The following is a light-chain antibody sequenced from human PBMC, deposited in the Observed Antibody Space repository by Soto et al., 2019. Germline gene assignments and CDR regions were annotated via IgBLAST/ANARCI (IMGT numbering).Light chain of an antibody. CDR2: AAY. V-gene: IGKV1-9*01. J-gene: IGKJ3*01. Sequence: DIQLTQSPSFLSASVGDRVTITCRASQGINNYLAWYQQKPGKAPNLLIYAAYTLQNGVPSRFSGSGSGTEFTLTITHXXPXXXATYXXQXXXSYPITXXPGTKVD. CDR1: QGINNY. CDR3: QXXXSYPIT.